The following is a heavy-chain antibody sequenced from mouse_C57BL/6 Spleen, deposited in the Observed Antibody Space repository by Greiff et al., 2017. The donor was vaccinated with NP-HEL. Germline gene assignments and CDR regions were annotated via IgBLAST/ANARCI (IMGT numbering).Heavy chain of an antibody. V-gene: IGHV5-17*01. D-gene: IGHD1-1*01. CDR3: ARLRSSAGWYFDV. CDR1: GFTFSDYG. J-gene: IGHJ1*03. Sequence: EVKLVESGGGLVKPGGSLKLSCAASGFTFSDYGMHWVRQAPEKGLEWVAYISSGSSTIYYADTVKGRFTISRDNAKNTLFLQMTSLRSEDTAMYYCARLRSSAGWYFDVWGTGTTVTVSS. CDR2: ISSGSSTI.